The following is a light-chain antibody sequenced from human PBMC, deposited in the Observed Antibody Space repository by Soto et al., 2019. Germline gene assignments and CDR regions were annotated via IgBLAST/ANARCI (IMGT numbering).Light chain of an antibody. J-gene: IGLJ1*01. V-gene: IGLV2-14*01. Sequence: QSVLTQPASVSGSPGQAITISCSGSSSDVGAHNFVSWYQHHPGKAPKLMIYEVSNRPSGVSNRFSGSKSGNTASLTISGLQAEDEADYYCNSYTSSHTYVFGSGTKVTVL. CDR1: SSDVGAHNF. CDR2: EVS. CDR3: NSYTSSHTYV.